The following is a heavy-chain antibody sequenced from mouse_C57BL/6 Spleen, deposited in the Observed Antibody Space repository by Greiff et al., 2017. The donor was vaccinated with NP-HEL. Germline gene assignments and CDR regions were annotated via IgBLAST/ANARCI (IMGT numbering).Heavy chain of an antibody. CDR2: IYYSGTI. D-gene: IGHD4-1*01. V-gene: IGHV3-5*01. CDR3: ARDRLGRNAMDY. Sequence: VQLKQSGPGLVKPSQTVFLTCTVTGISITTGNYRWSWIRQFPGNKLEWIGYIYYSGTITYNPSLTSRTTITRDTPKNQFFLEMNSLTAEDTATYYCARDRLGRNAMDYWGQGTSVTVSS. CDR1: GISITTGNYR. J-gene: IGHJ4*01.